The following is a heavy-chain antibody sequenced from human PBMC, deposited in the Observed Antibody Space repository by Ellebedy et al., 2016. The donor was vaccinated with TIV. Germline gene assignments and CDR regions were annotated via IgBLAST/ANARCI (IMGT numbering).Heavy chain of an antibody. J-gene: IGHJ4*02. CDR3: ARVEHGSGDY. Sequence: GESLKISCAASGFSFSNYVMHWVRQTPGKGLEWVAVISYDGSNKYYTESVKGRFTISRDDSKNTLYLQMNSLRSDDTAVYYCARVEHGSGDYWGQGTLVTVSS. CDR1: GFSFSNYV. CDR2: ISYDGSNK. D-gene: IGHD3-10*01. V-gene: IGHV3-30-3*01.